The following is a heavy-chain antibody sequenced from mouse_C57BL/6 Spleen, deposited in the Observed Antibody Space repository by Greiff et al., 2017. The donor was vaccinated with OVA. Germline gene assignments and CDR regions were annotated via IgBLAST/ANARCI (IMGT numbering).Heavy chain of an antibody. CDR1: GFSLTSYG. V-gene: IGHV2-2*01. CDR3: ARKTGYYAMDY. D-gene: IGHD4-1*01. J-gene: IGHJ4*01. Sequence: VKLVESGPGLVQPSQSLSITCTVSGFSLTSYGVHWVRQSPGKGLEWLGVIWSGGSTDYNAAFISRLSISKDNSKSQVFFTMNSLQADDTAIYYCARKTGYYAMDYWGQGTSVTVSS. CDR2: IWSGGST.